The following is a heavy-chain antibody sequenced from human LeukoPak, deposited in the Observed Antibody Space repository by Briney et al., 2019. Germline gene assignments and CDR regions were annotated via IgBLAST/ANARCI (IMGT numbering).Heavy chain of an antibody. Sequence: GGSLRLSCAASGFTFSNYAMNWVRQAPGKGLEWVSSIGDSGGSTHYADSVKGRFTISRDNSKNTLYLQMNSLRAEDTAVYYCANNWGAVAYWGQGTLVTVSS. D-gene: IGHD7-27*01. CDR2: IGDSGGST. CDR1: GFTFSNYA. CDR3: ANNWGAVAY. J-gene: IGHJ4*02. V-gene: IGHV3-23*01.